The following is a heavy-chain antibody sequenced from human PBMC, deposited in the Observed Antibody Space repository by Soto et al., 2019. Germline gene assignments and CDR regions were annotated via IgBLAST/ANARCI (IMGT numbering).Heavy chain of an antibody. CDR3: ARDRMSYYDSSGPDDY. V-gene: IGHV3-33*01. CDR2: IWYDGSNK. J-gene: IGHJ4*02. Sequence: PGGSLRLSCAGSGFTFSSYGMHWVRQAPGKGLEWVAVIWYDGSNKYYADSVKGRFTISRDNSKNTLYLQMNSLRAEDTAVYYCARDRMSYYDSSGPDDYWGQGTLVTVSS. D-gene: IGHD3-22*01. CDR1: GFTFSSYG.